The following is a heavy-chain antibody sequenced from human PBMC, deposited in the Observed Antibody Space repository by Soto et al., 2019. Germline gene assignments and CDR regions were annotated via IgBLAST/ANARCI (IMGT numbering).Heavy chain of an antibody. V-gene: IGHV3-23*01. CDR1: GFTFSTFA. CDR3: ARGGSDKYDFWSGFYYYGMDV. Sequence: LRLSCAASGFTFSTFAMSWVRQAPGKGMEWVSAISGSGGTTYNADSVKGRFTISRDNSKNTLYLQMNSLRAEDTAVYYCARGGSDKYDFWSGFYYYGMDVWGQGTTVTVSS. J-gene: IGHJ6*02. CDR2: ISGSGGTT. D-gene: IGHD3-3*01.